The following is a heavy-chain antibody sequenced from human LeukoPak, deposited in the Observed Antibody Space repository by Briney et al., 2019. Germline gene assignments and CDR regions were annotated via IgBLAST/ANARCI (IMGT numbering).Heavy chain of an antibody. CDR1: GYTFTSYG. Sequence: ASVKVSCKASGYTFTSYGISWVRQAPGQGLEWMGWISAYNGNTNYAQKLQGRVTMTTDTSTSTAYMELRSLRSDDTAVYYCASPRYYDSSGYYYYYGMDVWGQGTTATVSS. J-gene: IGHJ6*02. D-gene: IGHD3-22*01. CDR2: ISAYNGNT. CDR3: ASPRYYDSSGYYYYYGMDV. V-gene: IGHV1-18*01.